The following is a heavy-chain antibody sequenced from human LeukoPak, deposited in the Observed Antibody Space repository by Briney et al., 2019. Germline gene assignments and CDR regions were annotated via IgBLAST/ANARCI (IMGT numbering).Heavy chain of an antibody. CDR3: AKESLYCSSTSCSFFDY. CDR1: GFTFSSYG. D-gene: IGHD2-2*01. CDR2: ISYDGSNK. V-gene: IGHV3-30*18. J-gene: IGHJ4*02. Sequence: GGSLRLSCAASGFTFSSYGMHWVRQAPGKGLEGVAVISYDGSNKYYADSVKGRFTISRDNSKNTLYLQMNSLRAEDTAVYYCAKESLYCSSTSCSFFDYWGQGTLVTVSS.